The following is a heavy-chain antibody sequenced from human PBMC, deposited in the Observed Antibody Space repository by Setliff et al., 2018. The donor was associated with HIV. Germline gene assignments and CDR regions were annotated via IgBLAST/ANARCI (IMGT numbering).Heavy chain of an antibody. D-gene: IGHD4-17*01. J-gene: IGHJ4*02. CDR2: FYYSGSI. V-gene: IGHV4-39*07. CDR1: GGSFTSSTYY. Sequence: SETLSLTCNVSGGSFTSSTYYWGWIRQPPGKGLEWIGSFYYSGSIYYNPSLKSRVTMSVDTSKNQFSLKLSSVTAVDTAVYYCAKKGNGDYHFDYWGQGTLVTVSS. CDR3: AKKGNGDYHFDY.